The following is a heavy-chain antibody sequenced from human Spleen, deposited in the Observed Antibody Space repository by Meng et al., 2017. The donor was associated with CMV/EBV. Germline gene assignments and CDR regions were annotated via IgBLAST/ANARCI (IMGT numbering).Heavy chain of an antibody. CDR1: GFTFSSYS. Sequence: GESLKISCAASGFTFSSYSMNWVRQAPGKGLEWVSSISSSSSYIYYADSVKGRFTISRDNAKNSLYLQMNSLRAEDTAVYYCARDRDYVWGSYRYGGFDYWGQGTLVTVS. CDR3: ARDRDYVWGSYRYGGFDY. J-gene: IGHJ4*02. CDR2: ISSSSSYI. D-gene: IGHD3-16*02. V-gene: IGHV3-21*01.